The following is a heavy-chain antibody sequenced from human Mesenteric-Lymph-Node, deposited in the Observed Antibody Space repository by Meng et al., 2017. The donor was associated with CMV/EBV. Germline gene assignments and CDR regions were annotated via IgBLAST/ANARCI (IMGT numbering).Heavy chain of an antibody. D-gene: IGHD3-22*01. V-gene: IGHV1-2*02. CDR1: GYSFTDYY. CDR2: INPNSGGT. J-gene: IGHJ6*02. Sequence: ASVKVSCKASGYSFTDYYMHWVRQAPGQGLEWMGWINPNSGGTKYAQKFKGRVTMTRDTSISTAYMELSRLRSDDTAVYYCARDRASMIEVIIPGRDGMDVWGQGTQVTVSS. CDR3: ARDRASMIEVIIPGRDGMDV.